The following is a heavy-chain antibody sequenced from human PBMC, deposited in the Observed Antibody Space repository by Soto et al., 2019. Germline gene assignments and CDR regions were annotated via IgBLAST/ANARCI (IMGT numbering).Heavy chain of an antibody. CDR1: GGSISSSSYY. V-gene: IGHV4-39*01. Sequence: SAPLSLTCTFSGGSISSSSYYWVWILQRPGKGLEWIGSIYYSGSTYYNPSLKSRVTISVDTSKNQFSLKLSSVTAADTAVYYCARSPGDYVWGRKPVDYWGQGTLVTVSS. CDR2: IYYSGST. D-gene: IGHD3-16*01. J-gene: IGHJ4*02. CDR3: ARSPGDYVWGRKPVDY.